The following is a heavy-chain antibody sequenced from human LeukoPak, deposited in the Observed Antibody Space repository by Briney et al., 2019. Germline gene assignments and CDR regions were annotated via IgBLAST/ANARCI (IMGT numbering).Heavy chain of an antibody. J-gene: IGHJ4*02. Sequence: VGSLRLSCAASGLTVSDNFMSWVRQAPGKGLEWVSGLYRGGNTYYADSVRGRFTISRDNSKNMVYLQMNSLTAEDTAVYYCARDRIEGATSDFDYWGQGTLVTVSS. D-gene: IGHD2-21*01. CDR2: LYRGGNT. CDR3: ARDRIEGATSDFDY. V-gene: IGHV3-66*01. CDR1: GLTVSDNF.